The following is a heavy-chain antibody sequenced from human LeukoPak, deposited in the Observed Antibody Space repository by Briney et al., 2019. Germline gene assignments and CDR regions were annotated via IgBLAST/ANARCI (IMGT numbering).Heavy chain of an antibody. V-gene: IGHV3-33*01. CDR3: ARLRGSYMDS. CDR1: GVTFGSHG. J-gene: IGHJ4*02. CDR2: IWYDGSNK. D-gene: IGHD5-12*01. Sequence: SGGSLRLSCAASGVTFGSHGMHWVRQAPGKGLEWVALIWYDGSNKYYADSVKGRFTISRDSSRNTLYLQMNSLRADDTAVYYCARLRGSYMDSWGQGTPVTVSS.